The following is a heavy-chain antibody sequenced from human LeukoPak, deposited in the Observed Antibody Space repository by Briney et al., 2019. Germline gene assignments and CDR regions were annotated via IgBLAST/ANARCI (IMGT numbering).Heavy chain of an antibody. V-gene: IGHV3-21*01. Sequence: GGSLRLSCAASGFTFSSYSMNWVRQAPGKGLEWVSSISSSSSYIYYADSVKGRFTISRDNAKNSLYLQMNSLRAEDTAVYYCAREYQLLYNFDYWGQGTLVAASS. CDR3: AREYQLLYNFDY. D-gene: IGHD2-2*02. J-gene: IGHJ4*02. CDR1: GFTFSSYS. CDR2: ISSSSSYI.